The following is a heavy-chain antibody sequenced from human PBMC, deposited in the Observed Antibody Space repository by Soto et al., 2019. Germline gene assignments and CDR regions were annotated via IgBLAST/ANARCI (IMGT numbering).Heavy chain of an antibody. CDR3: ARHKGGKEYYYGMDV. CDR2: INYSGST. J-gene: IGHJ6*02. D-gene: IGHD3-16*01. V-gene: IGHV4-39*01. CDR1: GGSISSSSYY. Sequence: SETLSLTCTVSGGSISSSSYYWGWIRQPPGKGLEWIGSINYSGSTYYNPSLKSRVTISVDTSKNQFSLKLSSVTAADTAVYYCARHKGGKEYYYGMDVWGQGTTVTVSS.